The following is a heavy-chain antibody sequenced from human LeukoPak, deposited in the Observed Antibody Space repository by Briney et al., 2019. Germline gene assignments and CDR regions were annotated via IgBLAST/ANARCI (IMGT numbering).Heavy chain of an antibody. CDR1: GGTISSGSYY. J-gene: IGHJ5*02. Sequence: TLSLTCTASGGTISSGSYYWSWIRQPAGKGLEWIGRIYTSGSTNYNPSLKSRVTISVDTSKNQFSLKLSSVTAADTAVYYCARVVAALLDNWFDPWGQGTLVTVSS. CDR3: ARVVAALLDNWFDP. CDR2: IYTSGST. D-gene: IGHD2-15*01. V-gene: IGHV4-61*02.